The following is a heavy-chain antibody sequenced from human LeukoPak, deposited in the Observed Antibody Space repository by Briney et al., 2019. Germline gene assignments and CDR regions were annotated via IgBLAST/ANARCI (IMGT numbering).Heavy chain of an antibody. V-gene: IGHV1-69*01. D-gene: IGHD6-6*01. CDR2: IIPIFGTA. CDR3: ARGPLHSSSQEYYYYYYMDV. Sequence: AVKVSCKASGGTFSSYAISWVRQPPGQGLEWVGGIIPIFGTANYAQKFQGRVTITADESTSTAYMELSSLRPEDTAVYYCARGPLHSSSQEYYYYYYMDVWGKGTTVTVSS. J-gene: IGHJ6*03. CDR1: GGTFSSYA.